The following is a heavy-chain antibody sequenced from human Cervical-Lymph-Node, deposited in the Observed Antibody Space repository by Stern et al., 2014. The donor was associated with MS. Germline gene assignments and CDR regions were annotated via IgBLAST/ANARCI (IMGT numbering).Heavy chain of an antibody. CDR2: NNPNGGST. CDR3: ARKSGRFLEWFFDY. Sequence: QMQLVQSGAEVRKPGASVKLSCKTSGYPFTNYYMHWVRQAPGQGLEWMAINNPNGGSTQSAQKFQGRLTLTSDTSTSTFYMEVSSLTSEDTAVYYCARKSGRFLEWFFDYWGQGTLVTVSS. D-gene: IGHD3-3*01. V-gene: IGHV1-46*01. CDR1: GYPFTNYY. J-gene: IGHJ4*02.